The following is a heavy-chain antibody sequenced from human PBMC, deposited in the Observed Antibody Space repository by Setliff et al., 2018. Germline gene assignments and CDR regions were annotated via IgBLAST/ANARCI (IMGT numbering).Heavy chain of an antibody. CDR3: ARQEDDSSGYYSTD. CDR1: GGSISSSNW. D-gene: IGHD3-22*01. CDR2: LKYSGST. Sequence: SETLSLTCAVSGGSISSSNWWSWVRQPPGKGLEWIGSLKYSGSTYYNPSLKSRVTISVDTSKNQFSLKLSSVTVADTAVYYCARQEDDSSGYYSTDWGQGTLVTVSS. J-gene: IGHJ4*02. V-gene: IGHV4-39*01.